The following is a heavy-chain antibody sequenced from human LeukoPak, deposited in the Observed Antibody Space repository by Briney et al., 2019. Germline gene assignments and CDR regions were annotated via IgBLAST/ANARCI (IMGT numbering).Heavy chain of an antibody. V-gene: IGHV4-59*12. D-gene: IGHD6-13*01. J-gene: IGHJ4*02. CDR3: AKGYSSSCYSFDY. CDR1: GGSISSYY. Sequence: SETLSLTCTVSGGSISSYYWSWIRQPPGKGLEWIGYIYYSGSTNYNPSLKSRVTISVDTSKNQFSLKLSSVTAADTAVYYCAKGYSSSCYSFDYWGQGTPVTVSS. CDR2: IYYSGST.